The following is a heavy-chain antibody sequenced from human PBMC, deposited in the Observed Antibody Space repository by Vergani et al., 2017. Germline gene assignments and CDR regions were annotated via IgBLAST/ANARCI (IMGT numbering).Heavy chain of an antibody. Sequence: QVQLVQSGAEVKKPGASVKVSCKASGYTFTSYGISWVRQAPGQGLEWMGWISAYNGNTNYAQKLQGRVTMTTDTSTSTAYMELRSLRSDDTAVSYCASERRNGVVLRSSGPGTYGMDVWGQGTTVTVSS. CDR1: GYTFTSYG. CDR3: ASERRNGVVLRSSGPGTYGMDV. V-gene: IGHV1-18*01. CDR2: ISAYNGNT. D-gene: IGHD6-19*01. J-gene: IGHJ6*02.